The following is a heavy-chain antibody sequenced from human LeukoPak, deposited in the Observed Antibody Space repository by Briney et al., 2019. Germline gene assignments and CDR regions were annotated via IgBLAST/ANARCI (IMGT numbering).Heavy chain of an antibody. CDR2: ISSSGSTI. J-gene: IGHJ4*02. CDR3: ARGGDIVVVVAAADY. CDR1: GFTFSSYE. Sequence: GGSLRLSCAASGFTFSSYEMNWVRQAPGKGLEWVSYISSSGSTIYYADSVKGRFTISRDNAKNSLYLQMSSLRAEDTAVYYCARGGDIVVVVAAADYWGQGTLVTVSS. D-gene: IGHD2-15*01. V-gene: IGHV3-48*03.